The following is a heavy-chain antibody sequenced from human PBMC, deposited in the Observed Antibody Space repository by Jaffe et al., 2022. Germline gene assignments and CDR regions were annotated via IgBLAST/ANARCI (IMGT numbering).Heavy chain of an antibody. D-gene: IGHD2-15*01. J-gene: IGHJ4*02. CDR2: INSDGSST. CDR3: ARGYPGVLGYCSGGSCQAKANFDY. CDR1: GFTFSSYW. Sequence: EVQLVESGGGLVQPGGSLRLSCAASGFTFSSYWMHWVRQAPGKGLVWVSRINSDGSSTSYADSVKGRFTISRDNAKNTLYLQMNSLRAEDTAVYYCARGYPGVLGYCSGGSCQAKANFDYWGQGTLVTVSS. V-gene: IGHV3-74*01.